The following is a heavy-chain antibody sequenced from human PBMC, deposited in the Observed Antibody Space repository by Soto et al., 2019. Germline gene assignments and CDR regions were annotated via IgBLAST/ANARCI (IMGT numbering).Heavy chain of an antibody. V-gene: IGHV4-34*01. Sequence: QVQLQQWGAGLLKPSETLSLTCAVYSGSFSGYYWSWIRQLPGKGLEWIGEINHSGSTNYNPSLKSRVTISVDTSKNQFSLKLSSVTAADTAVYYCARRGNLGYCSGGSCVRFDYWGQGTLVTVSS. CDR1: SGSFSGYY. CDR2: INHSGST. CDR3: ARRGNLGYCSGGSCVRFDY. D-gene: IGHD2-15*01. J-gene: IGHJ4*02.